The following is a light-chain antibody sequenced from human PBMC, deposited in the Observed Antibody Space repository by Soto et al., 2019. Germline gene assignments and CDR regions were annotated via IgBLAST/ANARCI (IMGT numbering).Light chain of an antibody. CDR2: EVS. CDR3: SCYTNGNTHV. Sequence: QSALTQPASVSGSPGQSITISCTGTSSDVGAYTYVSWYQQHPGKAPKLMIFEVSERPSGVSNRFSGSKSGNTASLTISGLEAEDEAEYYCSCYTNGNTHVFGGGTKLTVL. CDR1: SSDVGAYTY. J-gene: IGLJ2*01. V-gene: IGLV2-14*01.